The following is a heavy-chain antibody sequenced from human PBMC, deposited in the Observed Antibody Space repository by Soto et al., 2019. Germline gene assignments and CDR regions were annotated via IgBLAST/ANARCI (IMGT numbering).Heavy chain of an antibody. CDR3: ASTAVLWFGEPQWYNWFDP. V-gene: IGHV4-61*08. CDR1: GGSISSGGYS. J-gene: IGHJ5*02. Sequence: PSETLSLTCAVSGGSISSGGYSWSWIRQPPGKGLEWIGYIYYSGSTNYNPSLKSRVTISVDTSKNQFSLKLSSVTAADTAVYYCASTAVLWFGEPQWYNWFDPWGQGTLVTVSS. CDR2: IYYSGST. D-gene: IGHD3-10*01.